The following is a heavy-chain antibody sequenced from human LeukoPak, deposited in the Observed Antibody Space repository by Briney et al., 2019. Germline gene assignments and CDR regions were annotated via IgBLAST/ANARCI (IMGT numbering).Heavy chain of an antibody. CDR3: ARVGLRYFDWLLGYYYYMDV. D-gene: IGHD3-9*01. CDR2: ISAYNGNT. V-gene: IGHV1-18*01. CDR1: GYTFTSYG. Sequence: GASVKVSCKASGYTFTSYGISWVRQAPGQGLEWIGWISAYNGNTNYAQKLQGRVTMTTDTSTSTAYMELRSLRSDDTAVYYCARVGLRYFDWLLGYYYYMDVWGKGTTVTVSS. J-gene: IGHJ6*03.